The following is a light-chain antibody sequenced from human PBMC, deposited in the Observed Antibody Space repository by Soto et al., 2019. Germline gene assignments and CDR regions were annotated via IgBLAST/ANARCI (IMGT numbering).Light chain of an antibody. J-gene: IGKJ1*01. Sequence: EIVMTQSPATLSVSPGERAALSCRASQSISINLAWYQQKPGQAPRLLIFGASTRATGIPVRFSGSASGTDFTLAISSLHAEDFAVYYCQQYNKWPLTFGQGTKVEIK. V-gene: IGKV3-15*01. CDR3: QQYNKWPLT. CDR2: GAS. CDR1: QSISIN.